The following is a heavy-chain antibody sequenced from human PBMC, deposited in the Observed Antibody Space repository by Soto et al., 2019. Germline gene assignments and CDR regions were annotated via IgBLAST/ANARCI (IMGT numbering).Heavy chain of an antibody. CDR1: GFTFSSYG. D-gene: IGHD5-18*01. CDR3: AKDIVRYTYGACDN. J-gene: IGHJ4*02. CDR2: ISYDGSNK. V-gene: IGHV3-30*18. Sequence: QVQLVESGGAVGQPGKSLRLSCAASGFTFSSYGMYWIRQAPGKGLEWVAAISYDGSNKFHADSLKGRFTITRDNSQNTLYLQMNSLSTEDTAVYYCAKDIVRYTYGACDNWGQGALVTVSS.